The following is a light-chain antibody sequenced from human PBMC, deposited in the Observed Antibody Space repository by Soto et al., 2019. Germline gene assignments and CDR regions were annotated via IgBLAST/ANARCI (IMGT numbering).Light chain of an antibody. V-gene: IGLV2-14*01. J-gene: IGLJ1*01. CDR2: DVS. Sequence: QSVLTQPASVSGSPGQSITISRTGTSSDVGGYNYVSWYQQHPGKAPKLMIYDVSNRPSGVSNRFSGSKSGNTASLTISELQAEDEADYYCSSYTSSSTRVFGTGTKVTVL. CDR3: SSYTSSSTRV. CDR1: SSDVGGYNY.